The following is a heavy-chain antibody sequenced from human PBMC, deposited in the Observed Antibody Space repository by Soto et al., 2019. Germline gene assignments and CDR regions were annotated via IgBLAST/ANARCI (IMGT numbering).Heavy chain of an antibody. CDR3: AKDRGYSSSWYNWFDP. CDR2: ISGSGGST. J-gene: IGHJ5*02. CDR1: GFTFSSYA. V-gene: IGHV3-23*01. D-gene: IGHD6-13*01. Sequence: GGSLRLSCAASGFTFSSYAMSWVRQAPGKGLEWISAISGSGGSTYYADSVKGRFTISRDNSKNTLYLQMNSLRAEDTAVYYCAKDRGYSSSWYNWFDPWGQGTLVTVSS.